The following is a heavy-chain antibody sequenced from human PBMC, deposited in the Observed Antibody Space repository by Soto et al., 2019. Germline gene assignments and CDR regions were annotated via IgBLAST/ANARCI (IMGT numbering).Heavy chain of an antibody. CDR1: GYNFAGYW. J-gene: IGHJ4*02. Sequence: GESLKISCKGSGYNFAGYWIAWVRQMPGKGLESMGIIYPSDSDTRYRPSFQGQVTISADKSISSAYLQWSSLRASDTAMYYCARGGVSTRTFDYWGQGTPVTVSS. CDR3: ARGGVSTRTFDY. CDR2: IYPSDSDT. V-gene: IGHV5-51*01. D-gene: IGHD3-3*01.